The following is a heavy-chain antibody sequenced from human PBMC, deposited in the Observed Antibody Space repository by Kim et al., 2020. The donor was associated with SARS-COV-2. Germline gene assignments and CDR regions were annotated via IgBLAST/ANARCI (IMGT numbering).Heavy chain of an antibody. J-gene: IGHJ4*02. D-gene: IGHD4-17*01. CDR2: ISYDGSNK. CDR3: ANAELTTADPFDY. V-gene: IGHV3-30*18. CDR1: GFTFSSYG. Sequence: GGSLRLSCAASGFTFSSYGMHWVRQAPGKGLEWVAVISYDGSNKYYADSVKGRFTISRDNSKNTLYLQMNSLRAEDTAVYYCANAELTTADPFDYWGQGT.